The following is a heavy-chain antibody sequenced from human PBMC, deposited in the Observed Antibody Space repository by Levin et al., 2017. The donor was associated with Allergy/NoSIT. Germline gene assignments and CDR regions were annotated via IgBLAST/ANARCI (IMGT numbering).Heavy chain of an antibody. D-gene: IGHD4-17*01. CDR2: ISGSGAGT. CDR3: EKDTVTSMFYYYGMDV. V-gene: IGHV3-23*01. J-gene: IGHJ6*02. Sequence: PGGSLRLSCAASGFTLGSYAMNWVRQAPGKGLEWVSTISGSGAGTYYADSVKGRFTVSRDNSKNMLYLQMNSLRAEDTAVYYCEKDTVTSMFYYYGMDVWGQGTTVTVSS. CDR1: GFTLGSYA.